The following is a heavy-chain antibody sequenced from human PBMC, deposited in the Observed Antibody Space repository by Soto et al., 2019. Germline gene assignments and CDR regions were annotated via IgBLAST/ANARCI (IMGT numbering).Heavy chain of an antibody. CDR2: ISYDGSNK. Sequence: GGFLRLSCAASGFTFSSYAMHWVRQAPGKGLEWVAVISYDGSNKYYADSVKGRFTISRDNSKNTLYLQMNSLRAEDTAVYYCARVPFDIWGQGTMVTVSS. J-gene: IGHJ3*02. CDR1: GFTFSSYA. CDR3: ARVPFDI. V-gene: IGHV3-30-3*01.